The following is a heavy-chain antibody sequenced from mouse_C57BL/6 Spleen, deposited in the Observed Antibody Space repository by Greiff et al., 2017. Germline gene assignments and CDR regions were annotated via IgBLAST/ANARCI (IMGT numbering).Heavy chain of an antibody. Sequence: EVKLMESGGGLVQPKGSLKLSCAASGFSFNTYAMNWVRQAPGKGLEWVARIRSKSNNYATYYADSVKDRFTISRDDSESMLYLQMNNLKTEDTAMYYCVRHRRWDGYWYFDVWGTGTTVTVSS. CDR3: VRHRRWDGYWYFDV. CDR1: GFSFNTYA. CDR2: IRSKSNNYAT. J-gene: IGHJ1*03. V-gene: IGHV10-1*01. D-gene: IGHD4-1*01.